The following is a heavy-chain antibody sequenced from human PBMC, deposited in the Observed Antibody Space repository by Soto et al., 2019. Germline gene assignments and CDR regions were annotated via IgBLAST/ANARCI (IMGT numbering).Heavy chain of an antibody. CDR3: AKGPRGSGWYLNWFDP. CDR1: GFTFSFYW. Sequence: PGGSLRLSCAASGFTFSFYWMSWVRQAPGKGLEWLGTIKLDASEKKYVDSVKGRFTMSRDNAKNSLYLQMDSLRAEDTAVYYCAKGPRGSGWYLNWFDPWGQGTLVTVSS. CDR2: IKLDASEK. J-gene: IGHJ5*02. D-gene: IGHD6-19*01. V-gene: IGHV3-7*03.